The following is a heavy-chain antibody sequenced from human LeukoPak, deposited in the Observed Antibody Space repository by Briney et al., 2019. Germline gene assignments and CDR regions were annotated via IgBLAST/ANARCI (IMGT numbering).Heavy chain of an antibody. Sequence: SETLSLTCTVSGGSLSSSSYYWGWLRQPPGTGLEWIGRIYYSGSTYYNPSLKSRVTISLHTSKNKFSLKLSSVTAADTAVYYCVRHDKSRYLDWLLSHPFDYWGQGTLVTVSS. CDR3: VRHDKSRYLDWLLSHPFDY. D-gene: IGHD3-9*01. CDR2: IYYSGST. J-gene: IGHJ4*02. CDR1: GGSLSSSSYY. V-gene: IGHV4-39*01.